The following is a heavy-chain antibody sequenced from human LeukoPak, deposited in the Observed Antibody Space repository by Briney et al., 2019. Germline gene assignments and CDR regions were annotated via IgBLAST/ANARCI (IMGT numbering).Heavy chain of an antibody. CDR3: ARLTMVRGVITGGFDY. Sequence: SETLSLTCTVSGGSISSSSYYWGWIRQPPGKGLEWIGSIYYSGSTYYNPSLKSRVTISVDTSKNQFSLKLSSVTAADTAVYYCARLTMVRGVITGGFDYWGQGTLVTVSS. CDR2: IYYSGST. V-gene: IGHV4-39*01. J-gene: IGHJ4*02. CDR1: GGSISSSSYY. D-gene: IGHD3-10*01.